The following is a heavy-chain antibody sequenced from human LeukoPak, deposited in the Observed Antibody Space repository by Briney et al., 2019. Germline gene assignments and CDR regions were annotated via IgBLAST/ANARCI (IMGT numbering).Heavy chain of an antibody. J-gene: IGHJ4*02. Sequence: PSETLSLTCAASGGSISSYYWSWIRQPAGKGLEWMGRIYTGGGANYNPALKSRVTMSVDTSKNQFSMKLSSVTAADTAVYYCARVGIAAPYYFDYLGQGTLVTVSS. D-gene: IGHD6-6*01. CDR2: IYTGGGA. CDR3: ARVGIAAPYYFDY. V-gene: IGHV4-4*07. CDR1: GGSISSYY.